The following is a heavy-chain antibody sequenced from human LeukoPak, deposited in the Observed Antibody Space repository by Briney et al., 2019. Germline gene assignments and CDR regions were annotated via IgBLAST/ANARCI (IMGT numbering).Heavy chain of an antibody. CDR1: SGSISSGTYY. J-gene: IGHJ4*02. V-gene: IGHV4-31*03. D-gene: IGHD5-18*01. Sequence: PSETLSLTCTVSSGSISSGTYYWSCIRQLPGKGLEWIGYISYSGNNDSNPSLKSRPTMPVNTSKNQFSLKLSSVNAADTAVYYCAREGQLWAYWGQGILVTVSA. CDR2: ISYSGNN. CDR3: AREGQLWAY.